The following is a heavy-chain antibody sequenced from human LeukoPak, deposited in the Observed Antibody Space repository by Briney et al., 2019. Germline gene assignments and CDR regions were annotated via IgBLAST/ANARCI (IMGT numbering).Heavy chain of an antibody. D-gene: IGHD3-10*01. V-gene: IGHV3-23*01. CDR3: AKGGKVWGVIVYYYGMDV. CDR1: GFTFSSYA. CDR2: ISGSGGST. J-gene: IGHJ6*02. Sequence: PGGSLRLSCAASGFTFSSYAMSWVRQAPGKGLEWVSAISGSGGSTYYADSVKGRFTISRDNSKNTLYLQMNSLRAEDTAVYYCAKGGKVWGVIVYYYGMDVWGQGTTVTVSS.